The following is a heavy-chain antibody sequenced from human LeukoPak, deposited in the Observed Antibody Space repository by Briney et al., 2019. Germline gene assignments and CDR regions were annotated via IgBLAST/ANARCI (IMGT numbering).Heavy chain of an antibody. Sequence: SETLSLTCTVSGGSISSYYWSWIRQPAGKGLEWIGRIYTSGSTNYNPSLKSRVTMSVATSKNQFSRKLSSVTAADTAVYYCARDSDDSSGYYGLGVGFDIWGQGTMVTVSS. D-gene: IGHD3-22*01. CDR3: ARDSDDSSGYYGLGVGFDI. CDR1: GGSISSYY. CDR2: IYTSGST. J-gene: IGHJ3*02. V-gene: IGHV4-4*07.